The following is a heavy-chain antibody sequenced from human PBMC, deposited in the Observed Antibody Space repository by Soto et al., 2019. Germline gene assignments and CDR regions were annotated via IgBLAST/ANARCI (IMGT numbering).Heavy chain of an antibody. D-gene: IGHD6-13*01. V-gene: IGHV1-69*04. J-gene: IGHJ4*02. CDR1: GGTFSSYT. Sequence: GASVKVSCKASGGTFSSYTISWVRQAPGQGLEWMGRIIPILGIANYAQKFQGRVTITADKSTSTAYMELSSLRSEDTAVYYCARDLNPRPPPHSSRKAHFDYWGQGTLVTVSS. CDR2: IIPILGIA. CDR3: ARDLNPRPPPHSSRKAHFDY.